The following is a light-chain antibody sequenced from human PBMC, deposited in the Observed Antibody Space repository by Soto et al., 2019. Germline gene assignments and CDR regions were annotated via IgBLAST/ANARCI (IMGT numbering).Light chain of an antibody. CDR2: AAS. V-gene: IGKV1-39*01. Sequence: DIQMTQSPSSLSASVGDRVTITCRASQSFSSNLNWYQQKPGKAPNLLIYAASNLQSGVPSRFSGSGSGTDFTLTISSLQPEDFATYYCQQSYSKPWTFGQGTKVEIK. CDR3: QQSYSKPWT. CDR1: QSFSSN. J-gene: IGKJ1*01.